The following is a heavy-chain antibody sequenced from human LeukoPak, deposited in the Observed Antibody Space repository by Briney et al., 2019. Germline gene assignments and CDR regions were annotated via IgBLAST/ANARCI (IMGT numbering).Heavy chain of an antibody. D-gene: IGHD3-3*01. V-gene: IGHV4-31*03. Sequence: NPSETLSLTCTVSGGSISSGGYYWSWIRQHPGKGLVWIGYIYYSGSTYYNPSLKSRVSISVDTSKNQFSLKLSSVTAADTAVYYCARDRSGYGDFDYWGQGTLVTVSS. CDR2: IYYSGST. CDR1: GGSISSGGYY. CDR3: ARDRSGYGDFDY. J-gene: IGHJ4*02.